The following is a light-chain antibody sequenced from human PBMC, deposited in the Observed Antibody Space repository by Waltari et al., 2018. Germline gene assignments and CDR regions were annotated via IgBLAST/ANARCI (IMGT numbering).Light chain of an antibody. J-gene: IGKJ3*01. CDR1: QSVSSY. Sequence: EFVLTYSPATLSLSPGERATLSCRASQSVSSYLAWYQQKRGQPPRLLIYDASNRATDIPARFSGSGSGTDFTLTISSLEPEDFAVYYCQQRLGTFGPGTKVEI. V-gene: IGKV3-11*01. CDR3: QQRLGT. CDR2: DAS.